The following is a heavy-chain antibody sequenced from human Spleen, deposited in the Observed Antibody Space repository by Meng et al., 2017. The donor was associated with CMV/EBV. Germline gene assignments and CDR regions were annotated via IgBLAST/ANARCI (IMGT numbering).Heavy chain of an antibody. D-gene: IGHD3-10*01. V-gene: IGHV3-30*04. CDR3: AREMVRGIKDY. Sequence: LSCGASGFTFSSYVMHWVRQAPGKGLEWMAVISFDGSERYYADSVKGRFTISRDNSKNTLYLQMSSLRAEDTAVYYCAREMVRGIKDYWGQGTLVTVSS. CDR2: ISFDGSER. CDR1: GFTFSSYV. J-gene: IGHJ4*02.